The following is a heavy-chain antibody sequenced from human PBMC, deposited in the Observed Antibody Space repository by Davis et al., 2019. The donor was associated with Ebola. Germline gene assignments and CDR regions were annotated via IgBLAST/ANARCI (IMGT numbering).Heavy chain of an antibody. CDR1: GDSVSGSSGA. D-gene: IGHD5-12*01. Sequence: HSQTHSLTCAISGDSVSGSSGAWNWIRQSPSRGLELLGRTYYTSKWINDYAESVQSRITINPDTSENQFSLQLNSVTPEDTAVYYCARGWLRTGLDYWGQGTLVTVSS. J-gene: IGHJ4*02. CDR3: ARGWLRTGLDY. CDR2: TYYTSKWIN. V-gene: IGHV6-1*01.